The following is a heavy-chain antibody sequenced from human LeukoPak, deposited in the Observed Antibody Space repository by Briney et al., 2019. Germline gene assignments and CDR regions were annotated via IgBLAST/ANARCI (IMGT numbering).Heavy chain of an antibody. D-gene: IGHD3-10*01. V-gene: IGHV3-48*03. CDR2: ITSSGNTI. J-gene: IGHJ4*02. Sequence: GGSLRLSCAASGFTLSSYEMNWVRQAPGKGLEWVSYITSSGNTIYYADSVKGRFTISRDNAKNSLYLQMNSLRAEDTAVYYCAREFNTVGNFDYWGQGTLVTVSS. CDR3: AREFNTVGNFDY. CDR1: GFTLSSYE.